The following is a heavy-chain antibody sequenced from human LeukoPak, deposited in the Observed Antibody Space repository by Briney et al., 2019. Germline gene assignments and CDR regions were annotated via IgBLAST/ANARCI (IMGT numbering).Heavy chain of an antibody. D-gene: IGHD1-26*01. CDR3: SKDVGAPTHMPDY. CDR1: GFTFSSYC. J-gene: IGHJ4*02. Sequence: GGSLRLSCVASGFTFSSYCMHWVRQAPGKGLVWVSRINTDGSTTNYADSVKGRFTISRDNGKNTLYLQMNSLRAEDTAVYYCSKDVGAPTHMPDYWSQGTLVTVSS. V-gene: IGHV3-74*01. CDR2: INTDGSTT.